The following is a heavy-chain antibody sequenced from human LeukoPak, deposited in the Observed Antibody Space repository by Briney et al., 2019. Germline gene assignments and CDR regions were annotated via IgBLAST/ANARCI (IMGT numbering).Heavy chain of an antibody. CDR1: GFTVSSNY. V-gene: IGHV3-66*02. CDR2: IYSGGST. CDR3: ARTIVGATTDAFDI. J-gene: IGHJ3*02. Sequence: PGGSLRLSCAASGFTVSSNYMSWVRQAPGKGLEWVSVIYSGGSTYYADSVKGRFTISRDNSKNTLYLQMDSLRGEDTAVYYCARTIVGATTDAFDIWGQGTMVTVSS. D-gene: IGHD1-26*01.